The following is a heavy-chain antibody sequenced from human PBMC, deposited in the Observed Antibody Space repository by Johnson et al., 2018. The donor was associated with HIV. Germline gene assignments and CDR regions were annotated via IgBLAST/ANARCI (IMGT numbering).Heavy chain of an antibody. D-gene: IGHD3-22*01. CDR2: ISGSGGST. CDR3: AKERGYDSSGYNRWYVPDAFDI. J-gene: IGHJ3*02. CDR1: GFTFSSYA. V-gene: IGHV3-23*04. Sequence: VQLVESGGGLVQPGGSLRLSCAASGFTFSSYAMSWVRQAPGKGLEWVSAISGSGGSTYYADSVKGRFTISRDNSRNKRYLQMNSLRAEDTAVYYCAKERGYDSSGYNRWYVPDAFDIWGQGTMVTVSS.